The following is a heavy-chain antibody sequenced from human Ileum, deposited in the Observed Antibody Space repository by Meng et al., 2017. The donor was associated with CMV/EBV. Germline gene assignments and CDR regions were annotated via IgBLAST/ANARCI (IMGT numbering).Heavy chain of an antibody. J-gene: IGHJ4*02. V-gene: IGHV4-39*07. D-gene: IGHD3-22*01. CDR2: ITYSGTT. Sequence: QLHVQESGPGLVKPWETLSLTCTVSGDSISSGDYFWGWIRQPPKGLEWVASITYSGTTYYNPSLKSRVTMSVDTSKNQFSLKLNSVTAADTAVYYCVRASITMIDYWGQGTLVTVSS. CDR1: GDSISSGDYF. CDR3: VRASITMIDY.